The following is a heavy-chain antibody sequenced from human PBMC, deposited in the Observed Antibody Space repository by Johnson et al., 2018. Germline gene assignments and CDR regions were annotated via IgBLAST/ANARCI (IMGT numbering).Heavy chain of an antibody. J-gene: IGHJ6*03. CDR2: IFYTGNT. D-gene: IGHD3-9*01. Sequence: QVQLQESGPGLVKXSETLSLTCTVSGGSMTDYHWSWIRQSPGKGLEWIGYIFYTGNTNYNPYLKSRVTMSIDTSKNQFSLKLSSVTAADTAVYYCARYYDILTGLYYMDVWGKGTTVIVSS. CDR1: GGSMTDYH. CDR3: ARYYDILTGLYYMDV. V-gene: IGHV4-59*01.